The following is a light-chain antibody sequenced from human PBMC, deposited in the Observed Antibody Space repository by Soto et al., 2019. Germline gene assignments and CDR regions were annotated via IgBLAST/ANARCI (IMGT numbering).Light chain of an antibody. CDR1: GSNIGTNS. CDR2: NDD. CDR3: AAWDDSLTGRV. J-gene: IGLJ3*02. V-gene: IGLV1-47*02. Sequence: QSVLTQSPSASGTPGQRVTISCSGSGSNIGTNSVYWFQQFPGTAPKLLIYNDDQRPSGVPDRFSGSKSGTSASLAISGLRSEDEADYYCAAWDDSLTGRVFGGGTKVTVL.